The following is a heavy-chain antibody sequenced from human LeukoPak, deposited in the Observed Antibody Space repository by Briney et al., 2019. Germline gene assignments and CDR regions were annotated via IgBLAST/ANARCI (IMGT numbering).Heavy chain of an antibody. J-gene: IGHJ4*02. CDR2: INPNSGGT. CDR1: GYTFTGYY. Sequence: GASVKVSCKASGYTFTGYYMHWVRQAPGQGLEWMGRINPNSGGTNYAQKFQGRVTMTEDTSTDTAYMELSSLRSEDTAVYYCATVSIAVADYFDYWGQGTLVTVSS. D-gene: IGHD6-19*01. CDR3: ATVSIAVADYFDY. V-gene: IGHV1-2*06.